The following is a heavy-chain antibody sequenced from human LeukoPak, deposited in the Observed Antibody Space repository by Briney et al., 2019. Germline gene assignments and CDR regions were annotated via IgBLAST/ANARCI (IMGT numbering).Heavy chain of an antibody. Sequence: SETLSLTCAVYGGSFSGYYWSWIRQPPGKGLEWIGEINHSGSTNYNPSLKSRVTISVDTSKNQFPLKLSSVTAADTAVYYCARRYGSGSYYEDYWGQGTLVTVSS. J-gene: IGHJ4*02. CDR2: INHSGST. D-gene: IGHD3-10*01. CDR3: ARRYGSGSYYEDY. CDR1: GGSFSGYY. V-gene: IGHV4-34*01.